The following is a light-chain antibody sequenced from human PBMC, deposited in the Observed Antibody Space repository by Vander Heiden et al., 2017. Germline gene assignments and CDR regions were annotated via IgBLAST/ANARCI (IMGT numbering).Light chain of an antibody. V-gene: IGKV1-39*01. CDR3: QQSNSTPLT. Sequence: DIQITQSPSSLSASVGDRVTITCRASQSIRNYLNWHQQKPGKAPKLLIYAASSLQSGVPSRFTGSGSGTDFTLTISSLQSEDFATYYCQQSNSTPLTFGGGTKVEI. CDR1: QSIRNY. CDR2: AAS. J-gene: IGKJ4*01.